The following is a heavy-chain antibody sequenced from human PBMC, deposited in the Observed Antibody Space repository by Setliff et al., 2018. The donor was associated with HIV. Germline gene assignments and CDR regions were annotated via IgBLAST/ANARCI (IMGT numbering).Heavy chain of an antibody. J-gene: IGHJ3*01. CDR2: IHTSGST. D-gene: IGHD2-15*01. Sequence: KPSETLSLPCTVSGDSIGSSYWSWIRQPAGRGLEWMGRIHTSGSTNYNPSLTSRVTLSVDTSKTPFSLKLTPLSAADTAVYYCARDRIEVVVDGPHDVFDVWGRGTTVTVS. V-gene: IGHV4-4*07. CDR3: ARDRIEVVVDGPHDVFDV. CDR1: GDSIGSSY.